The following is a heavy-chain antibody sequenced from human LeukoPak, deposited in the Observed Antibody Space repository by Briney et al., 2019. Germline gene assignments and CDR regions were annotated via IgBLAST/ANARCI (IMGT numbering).Heavy chain of an antibody. CDR2: IIPIFGTA. CDR1: GGTFTSYA. Sequence: SVKVSCKASGGTFTSYAISWVRQAPGQGLEWMGGIIPIFGTANYAQKFQGRVTITTDESTSTAYMELSSLRSEDTAVYFCAKRGVVIRVILVGFHKEAYYFDSWGQGALVTVSS. D-gene: IGHD3-22*01. V-gene: IGHV1-69*05. J-gene: IGHJ4*02. CDR3: AKRGVVIRVILVGFHKEAYYFDS.